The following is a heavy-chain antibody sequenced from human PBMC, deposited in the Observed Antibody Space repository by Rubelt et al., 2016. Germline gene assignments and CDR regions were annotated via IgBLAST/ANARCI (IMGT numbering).Heavy chain of an antibody. CDR1: GGTFSSYA. CDR2: IIPILGIA. V-gene: IGHV1-69*04. CDR3: ARDRIRIAARQGWYFDL. Sequence: QVQLVQSGAEVKKPGSSVKVSCKASGGTFSSYAISWVRQAPGQGLEWMGRIIPILGIANYAQKFQGRVTITAEKSTSPAYMELRSLRSDDTAVYYCARDRIRIAARQGWYFDLWGRGTLVTVSS. D-gene: IGHD6-6*01. J-gene: IGHJ2*01.